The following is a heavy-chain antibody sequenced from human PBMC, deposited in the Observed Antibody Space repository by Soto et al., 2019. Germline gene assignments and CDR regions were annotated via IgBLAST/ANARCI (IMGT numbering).Heavy chain of an antibody. V-gene: IGHV1-69*13. Sequence: ASVKVSCKASGGTFSSYAISWVRQAPGQGLEWMGGIIPIFGTANYAQKFQGRVTITADESTSTAYMELSSLRSEDTAVYYCARDERKGMYYYDSSGYYYWGQGTLVTVSS. CDR3: ARDERKGMYYYDSSGYYY. D-gene: IGHD3-22*01. CDR1: GGTFSSYA. J-gene: IGHJ4*02. CDR2: IIPIFGTA.